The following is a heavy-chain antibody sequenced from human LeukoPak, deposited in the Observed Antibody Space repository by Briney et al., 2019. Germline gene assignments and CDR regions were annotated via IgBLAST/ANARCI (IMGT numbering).Heavy chain of an antibody. Sequence: GSLRLSCAASGFTVSSNYMNWVRQPPGKGLEWIGEINHSGSTNYNPSLKSRVTISVDTSKNQFSLKLSSVTAADTAVYYCARGTMTTVTYYFDYWGQGTLVTVSS. CDR3: ARGTMTTVTYYFDY. CDR1: GFTVSSNY. V-gene: IGHV4-34*01. CDR2: INHSGST. D-gene: IGHD4-17*01. J-gene: IGHJ4*02.